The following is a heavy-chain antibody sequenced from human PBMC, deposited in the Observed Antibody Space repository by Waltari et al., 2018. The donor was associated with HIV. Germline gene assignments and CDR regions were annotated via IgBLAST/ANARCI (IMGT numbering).Heavy chain of an antibody. CDR1: GGSISITYPY. V-gene: IGHV4-39*01. J-gene: IGHJ4*02. CDR2: IYYSGST. Sequence: QLQLPESGPGLVTPSETLSLPCTVPGGSISITYPYWGWLRQPPGKGLEWIGSIYYSGSTYYNPSLKSRVTISVDTSKNQFSLKLSSVTAADTAVYYCARLEGLRGGDLIDSWGQGTLVTVSS. D-gene: IGHD2-21*02. CDR3: ARLEGLRGGDLIDS.